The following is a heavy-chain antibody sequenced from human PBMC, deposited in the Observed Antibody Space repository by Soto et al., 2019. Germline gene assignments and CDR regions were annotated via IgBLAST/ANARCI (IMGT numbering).Heavy chain of an antibody. Sequence: QVQLQESGPGLVKPSGTLFLTCAVSGYSISSSDWWSWVRRPPGKGLEWIGEIYHSGSTNYNPSLVSRVTISVDRSQNQFALKLSAVTAADTAAYYCAREGGAVLRYSDRSHDALDVWGQGTKVTVSS. CDR2: IYHSGST. V-gene: IGHV4-4*02. CDR3: AREGGAVLRYSDRSHDALDV. CDR1: GYSISSSDW. D-gene: IGHD3-9*01. J-gene: IGHJ6*02.